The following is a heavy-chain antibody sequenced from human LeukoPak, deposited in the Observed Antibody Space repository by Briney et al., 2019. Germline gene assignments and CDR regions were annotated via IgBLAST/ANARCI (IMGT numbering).Heavy chain of an antibody. D-gene: IGHD3-10*01. V-gene: IGHV1-18*01. J-gene: IGHJ6*02. CDR1: GYTFTSYG. CDR3: AREMNPGVSTMVRAPRGANYYYYYGMDV. CDR2: ISAYNGNT. Sequence: ASVKVSFKASGYTFTSYGISWVRQAPGQGLEWMGWISAYNGNTNYAQKLQGRVTMTTDTSTSTAYMELRSLRSDDTAVYYCAREMNPGVSTMVRAPRGANYYYYYGMDVWGQGTTVTVSS.